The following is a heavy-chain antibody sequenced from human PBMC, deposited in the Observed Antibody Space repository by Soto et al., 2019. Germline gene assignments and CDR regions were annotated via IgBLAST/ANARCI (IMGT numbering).Heavy chain of an antibody. V-gene: IGHV1-69*01. CDR2: VIPFSGSA. J-gene: IGHJ3*02. D-gene: IGHD3-10*01. Sequence: QVPLVQSGAEVKKPGSSVIVSCKASGGTFTNYAISWVRQAPGQGLEWLGGVIPFSGSANYAQMFEGRVTITADDSTSTAYMELSSLRSEDTAVYYSAGIALRRGVSFAALDTVGQGTLVSVTS. CDR1: GGTFTNYA. CDR3: AGIALRRGVSFAALDT.